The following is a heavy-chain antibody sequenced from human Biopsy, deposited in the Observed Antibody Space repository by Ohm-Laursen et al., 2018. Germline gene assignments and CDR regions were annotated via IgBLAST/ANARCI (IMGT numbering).Heavy chain of an antibody. CDR3: ARGGGGILWLGKPSGRYFDA. Sequence: GASVKVSCKASGYTFTNYAINWVRQAPGQGLEWLGWISVKTGNTNYTQKLQGRVTMTTDTSTNTAYMDLRSLRFDDTAVYFCARGGGGILWLGKPSGRYFDAWGQGTLVTVSP. CDR2: ISVKTGNT. D-gene: IGHD1-26*01. V-gene: IGHV1-18*01. CDR1: GYTFTNYA. J-gene: IGHJ5*02.